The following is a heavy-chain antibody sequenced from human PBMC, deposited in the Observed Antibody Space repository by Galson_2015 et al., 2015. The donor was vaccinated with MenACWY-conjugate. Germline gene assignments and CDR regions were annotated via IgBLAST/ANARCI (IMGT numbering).Heavy chain of an antibody. D-gene: IGHD6-19*01. CDR3: AKDSSSGWFEYFQH. CDR2: ISWNSGSI. Sequence: SLRPSCAASGFTFDTYAMHWVRQAPGKGLEWVSGISWNSGSIGYADSVKGRFTISRDNAKNSLYLQMNSLRADDTALYYCAKDSSSGWFEYFQHWGQGTLVTVSS. V-gene: IGHV3-9*01. CDR1: GFTFDTYA. J-gene: IGHJ1*01.